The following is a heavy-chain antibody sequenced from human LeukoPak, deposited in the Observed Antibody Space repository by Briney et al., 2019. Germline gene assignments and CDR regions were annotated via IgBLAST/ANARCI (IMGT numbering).Heavy chain of an antibody. D-gene: IGHD1-26*01. CDR1: GFTVSSNY. CDR3: TRVGAARHFDS. Sequence: GGSLRLSCAASGFTVSSNYMSWVRQAPGKGLEWVSSIYSGGSTYYADSVKGRFTISRDNAKNMLYLQMNSLRAEDTAVYYCTRVGAARHFDSWGQGTLVTVSS. V-gene: IGHV3-53*01. J-gene: IGHJ4*02. CDR2: IYSGGST.